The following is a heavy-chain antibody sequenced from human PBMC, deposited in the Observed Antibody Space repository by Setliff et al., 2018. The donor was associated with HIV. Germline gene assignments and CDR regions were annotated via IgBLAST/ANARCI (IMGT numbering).Heavy chain of an antibody. V-gene: IGHV4-4*07. CDR3: ALTGHRLLRGYRDV. CDR1: DDPLSSYY. Sequence: PSETLSLTCYVTDDPLSSYYWSWVRQPAGKGLEWIGRLYVSGDTNYNPSLKSRVTMSLDTSKKHFSLTLKSVTAADTAGYYCALTGHRLLRGYRDVWGKGTTVTVSS. D-gene: IGHD2-15*01. J-gene: IGHJ6*03. CDR2: LYVSGDT.